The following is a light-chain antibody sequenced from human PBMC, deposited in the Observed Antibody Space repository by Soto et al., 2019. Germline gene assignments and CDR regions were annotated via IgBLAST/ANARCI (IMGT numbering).Light chain of an antibody. Sequence: QSVLTQPASVSGSPGQSITISCTGTNSDIGGYNYVSWYQQHPGKAPKLMIYDVSNRPSGVSYRFSGSKSGNTASLTISGLQAEDEADYYCSSYTSRSTLGVFGGGTKL. CDR1: NSDIGGYNY. J-gene: IGLJ2*01. CDR3: SSYTSRSTLGV. CDR2: DVS. V-gene: IGLV2-14*03.